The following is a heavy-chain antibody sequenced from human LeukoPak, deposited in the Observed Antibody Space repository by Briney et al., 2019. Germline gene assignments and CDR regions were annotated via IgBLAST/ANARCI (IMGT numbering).Heavy chain of an antibody. D-gene: IGHD3-22*01. CDR1: GYTFTSYY. V-gene: IGHV1-46*01. CDR3: ARDGPTDTPIHITMIVGWFDP. J-gene: IGHJ5*02. CDR2: INPSGGST. Sequence: ASVKVSCKASGYTFTSYYMHWVRQAPGQGLEWMGIINPSGGSTSYAQKFQGRVTMTRDTSTSTVYMELSSLRSEDTAVYYCARDGPTDTPIHITMIVGWFDPWGQGTLVTVSS.